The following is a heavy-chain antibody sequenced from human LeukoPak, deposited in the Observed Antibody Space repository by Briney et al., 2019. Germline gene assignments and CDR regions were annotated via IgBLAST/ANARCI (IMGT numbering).Heavy chain of an antibody. Sequence: GGSLRLSCAASGFTFSSYGLNWVRQAPGKGLEWVSFISSSSITIYYADSVKGRFTISRDNAEKSLYLQMNSLRAEDTAVYYCARDRGGSYSAIHYWGQGTLVTVSS. CDR2: ISSSSITI. D-gene: IGHD2-15*01. V-gene: IGHV3-48*04. CDR1: GFTFSSYG. CDR3: ARDRGGSYSAIHY. J-gene: IGHJ4*02.